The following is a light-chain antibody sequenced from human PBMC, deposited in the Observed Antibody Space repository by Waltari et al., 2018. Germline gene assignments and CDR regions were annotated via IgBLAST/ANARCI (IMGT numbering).Light chain of an antibody. J-gene: IGLJ3*02. CDR2: RNN. V-gene: IGLV1-47*01. Sequence: QSVLTQPPSASGTPGQTVTISCSGSTSNVESNSVHWYQTLPGTAPKLVMSRNNKRPPGVPDRFSASKSGPSASLAISGLRSEDEATYYCAAWDDTLSALLFGGGTKLTVL. CDR1: TSNVESNS. CDR3: AAWDDTLSALL.